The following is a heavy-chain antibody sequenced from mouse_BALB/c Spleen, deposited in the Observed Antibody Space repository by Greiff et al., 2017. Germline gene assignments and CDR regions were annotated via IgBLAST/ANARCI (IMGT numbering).Heavy chain of an antibody. CDR2: IDTSDSYT. Sequence: QVQLQQPGAELVMPGASVKMSCKASGYTFTDYWMHWVKQRPGQGLEWIGAIDTSDSYTSYNQKFKGKATLTVDESSSTAYMQLSSLTSEDSAVYYCAREDGGNPYYFDYWGQGTTLTVSS. CDR3: AREDGGNPYYFDY. CDR1: GYTFTDYW. V-gene: IGHV1-69*01. J-gene: IGHJ2*01. D-gene: IGHD2-1*01.